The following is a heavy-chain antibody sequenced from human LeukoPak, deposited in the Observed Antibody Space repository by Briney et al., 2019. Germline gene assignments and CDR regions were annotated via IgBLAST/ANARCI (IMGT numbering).Heavy chain of an antibody. CDR2: ISGSGDNT. D-gene: IGHD6-13*01. J-gene: IGHJ6*02. V-gene: IGHV3-23*01. CDR1: GFTFSSYA. CDR3: AKGIAAATSYAMDA. Sequence: GGSLRLSCAASGFTFSSYAMSWVRQAPGKGLEWVSGISGSGDNTYYADSVKGRFTISRGNSKNTLYVQVNSLGTEDTAAYYCAKGIAAATSYAMDAWGQGTTVTVSS.